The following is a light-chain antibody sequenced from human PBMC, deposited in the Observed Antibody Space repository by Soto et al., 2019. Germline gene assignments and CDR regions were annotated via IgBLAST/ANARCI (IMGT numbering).Light chain of an antibody. V-gene: IGLV2-14*01. J-gene: IGLJ2*01. CDR1: SSDVGGYNY. CDR2: DVS. CDR3: SSYTTSSTLVV. Sequence: QSVLTQPASVSGSPGQSITISCTGTSSDVGGYNYVSWYQQHPGKAPKLMIYDVSNRPSGISNRFSGSKSGNTASLTISGVQAEDGAEYYCSSYTTSSTLVVFGGGTKLTVL.